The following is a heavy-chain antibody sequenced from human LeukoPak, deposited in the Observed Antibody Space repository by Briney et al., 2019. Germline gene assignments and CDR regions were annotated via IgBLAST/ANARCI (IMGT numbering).Heavy chain of an antibody. CDR1: GFTFSSYW. CDR2: IKQDGSEK. D-gene: IGHD3-3*01. V-gene: IGHV3-7*01. J-gene: IGHJ4*02. CDR3: ARDLEPSFWGGYYTDY. Sequence: PGGSLRLSCAASGFTFSSYWMSWVRQAPGKGLEWVANIKQDGSEKYYVDSVKGRFTISRDNAKNSLYLQMNSLRAEDTAVYYCARDLEPSFWGGYYTDYWGQGTLVTVSS.